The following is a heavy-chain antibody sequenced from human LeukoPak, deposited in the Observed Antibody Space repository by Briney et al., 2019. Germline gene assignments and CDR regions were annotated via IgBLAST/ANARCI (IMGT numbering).Heavy chain of an antibody. V-gene: IGHV3-21*01. CDR3: ARGSRGSGSYSGADAFDI. CDR2: ISSSSSYI. J-gene: IGHJ3*02. CDR1: GFTFSSYA. Sequence: TGGSLRLSCAASGFTFSSYAMSWVRQAPGKGLEWVSSISSSSSYIYYADSLKGRFTISRDYAKNSLYLQMNSLRAEDTAVYYCARGSRGSGSYSGADAFDIWGQGTMVTVSS. D-gene: IGHD3-10*01.